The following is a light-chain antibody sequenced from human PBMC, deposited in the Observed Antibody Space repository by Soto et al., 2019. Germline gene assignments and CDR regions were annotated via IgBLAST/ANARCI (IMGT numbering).Light chain of an antibody. CDR3: QQYGSSPRT. J-gene: IGKJ1*01. CDR2: GAF. CDR1: QSVSSNY. Sequence: EIVFTQSPGTLSLSPVERATFSCRASQSVSSNYLAWYQQKPGQAPRLLIYGAFKRATGIPDRFSGSGSGTDFTLTISRMEPEDFAVYCCQQYGSSPRTFGQGTKVDIK. V-gene: IGKV3-20*01.